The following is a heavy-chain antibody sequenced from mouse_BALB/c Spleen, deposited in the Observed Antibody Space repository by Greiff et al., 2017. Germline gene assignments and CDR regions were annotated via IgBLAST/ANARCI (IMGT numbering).Heavy chain of an antibody. CDR1: GYTFTSYY. Sequence: QVPLQQSGAELVKPGASVKLSCKASGYTFTSYYMYWVKQRPGQGLEWIGEINPSNGGTNFNEKFKSKATLTVDKSSSTAYMQLSSLTSEDSAVYYCTRSLVAYWGQGTLVTVSA. V-gene: IGHV1S81*02. J-gene: IGHJ3*01. CDR2: INPSNGGT. CDR3: TRSLVAY.